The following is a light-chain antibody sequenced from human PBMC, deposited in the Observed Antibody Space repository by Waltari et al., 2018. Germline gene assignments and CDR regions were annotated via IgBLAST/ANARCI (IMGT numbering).Light chain of an antibody. J-gene: IGLJ3*02. V-gene: IGLV1-40*01. Sequence: QSVLTQPPSVSGAPGQRVTISCTGSGSNIGAGYDVHWYQQLPRAAPKLLIDGSTSRPLGVPARFFGSTSGTSASLAITVLQAEDEADYYCQSYDTSLSVVFGGGTKLTVL. CDR2: GST. CDR3: QSYDTSLSVV. CDR1: GSNIGAGYD.